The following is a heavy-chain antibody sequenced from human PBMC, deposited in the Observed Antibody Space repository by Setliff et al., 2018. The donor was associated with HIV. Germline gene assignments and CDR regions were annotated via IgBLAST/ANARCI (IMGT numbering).Heavy chain of an antibody. Sequence: GGSLRLSCAASGFTFSIYAMHWVRQAPGKGLEWVAFISYDGSYEYYADSVKGRFTISRDNSKNTLYLQMNSLRAEDTAVYYCAKGSLPSGYSYGFFDYWGQGTLVTVSS. D-gene: IGHD5-18*01. CDR3: AKGSLPSGYSYGFFDY. V-gene: IGHV3-30*04. J-gene: IGHJ4*02. CDR1: GFTFSIYA. CDR2: ISYDGSYE.